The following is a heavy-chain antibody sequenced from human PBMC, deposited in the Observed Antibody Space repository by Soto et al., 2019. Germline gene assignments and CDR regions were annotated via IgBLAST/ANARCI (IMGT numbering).Heavy chain of an antibody. CDR2: IYYSGST. CDR1: GGSISSYY. CDR3: ARESTVYYKPAFDI. D-gene: IGHD3-10*01. Sequence: PSETLSLTCTVSGGSISSYYWSWIRQPPGKGLEWIGYIYYSGSTNYNPSLKSRVTISVDTSKNQFSLKLSSVTAADTAVYYCARESTVYYKPAFDIWGQGTMVTVS. V-gene: IGHV4-59*01. J-gene: IGHJ3*02.